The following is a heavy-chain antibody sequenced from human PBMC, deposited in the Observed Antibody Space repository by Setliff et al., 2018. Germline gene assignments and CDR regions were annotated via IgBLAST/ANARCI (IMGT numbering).Heavy chain of an antibody. CDR1: GYTFTNYW. V-gene: IGHV5-51*01. D-gene: IGHD3-22*01. J-gene: IGHJ3*02. Sequence: GESLTISCKSYGYTFTNYWIAWVRQMPGKGLEWMGIIYPDDSDTRYSPSFQGRVTISADKSISTAYLQWSSLKASDTAMYYCARHAVPYYDSSNDAFDIWGQGTMVTVSS. CDR2: IYPDDSDT. CDR3: ARHAVPYYDSSNDAFDI.